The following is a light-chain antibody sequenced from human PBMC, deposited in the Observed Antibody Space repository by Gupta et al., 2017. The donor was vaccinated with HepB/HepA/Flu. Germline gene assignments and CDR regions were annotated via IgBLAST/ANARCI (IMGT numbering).Light chain of an antibody. CDR1: NSNIGSTS. J-gene: IGLJ2*01. CDR2: NND. CDR3: SSWDYNLSGVI. Sequence: QSVLTQSPSASGTPGQRVTIFCSGSNSNIGSTSVKWYRHVPGTAPKLLIYNNDQRPSGVPDRFSGSKSGTSASLAISGLQSEDEADYFCSSWDYNLSGVIFGGGTKLTVL. V-gene: IGLV1-44*01.